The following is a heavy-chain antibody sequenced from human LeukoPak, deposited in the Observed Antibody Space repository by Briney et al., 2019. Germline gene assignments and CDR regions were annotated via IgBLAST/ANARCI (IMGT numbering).Heavy chain of an antibody. D-gene: IGHD2-15*01. CDR2: IGTAGDT. V-gene: IGHV3-13*01. CDR1: GFTFSSYD. CDR3: ARPYCSGGTCYSAIPGPAH. J-gene: IGHJ4*02. Sequence: GGSLRLSCAASGFTFSSYDMHWVRQATGKGLEWVSAIGTAGDTYYPGSAKGRFTISRDNAKNSLYLQMNSLRAEDTAVYYCARPYCSGGTCYSAIPGPAHWGQGTLVAVSS.